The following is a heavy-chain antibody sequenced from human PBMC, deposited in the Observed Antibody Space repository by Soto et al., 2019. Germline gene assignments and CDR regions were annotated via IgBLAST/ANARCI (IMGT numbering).Heavy chain of an antibody. CDR3: ARDHRGGTEAFDI. J-gene: IGHJ3*02. D-gene: IGHD2-15*01. V-gene: IGHV1-18*01. Sequence: QVQLVQSGAEVKKPGASVKVSCKASGYTFTSFGISWVRQAPGQGLEWMGWISAYNGNTNYAENLQGRVTMTTDTSTSSAYMELRSLRSADTAVYYCARDHRGGTEAFDIWGQGTMVTVSS. CDR2: ISAYNGNT. CDR1: GYTFTSFG.